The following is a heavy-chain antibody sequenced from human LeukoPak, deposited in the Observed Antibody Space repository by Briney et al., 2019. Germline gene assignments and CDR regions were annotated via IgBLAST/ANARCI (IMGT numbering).Heavy chain of an antibody. Sequence: GGSLRLSCVASGITFRSYGMHWVRQAPGKGLEWVAFIWYDGSNKYYVDSVKGRFTISRDNSRNTLFLQMNSLRAEDTAVYYCATDRATQYFDYWGQGTLVSVSS. CDR3: ATDRATQYFDY. J-gene: IGHJ4*02. CDR1: GITFRSYG. V-gene: IGHV3-30*02. CDR2: IWYDGSNK. D-gene: IGHD2-15*01.